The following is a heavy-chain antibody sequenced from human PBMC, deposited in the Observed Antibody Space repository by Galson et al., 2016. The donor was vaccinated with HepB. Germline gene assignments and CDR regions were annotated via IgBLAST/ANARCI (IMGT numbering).Heavy chain of an antibody. J-gene: IGHJ5*02. CDR1: GGFISTYY. CDR2: VYYSGST. CDR3: ARTGYTYGNFWFDP. D-gene: IGHD5-18*01. V-gene: IGHV4-59*01. Sequence: SETLSLTCTVRGGFISTYYWNWIRQPPGKGLEWIGNVYYSGSTDYNPSLKSRVTISVDTSKNQFSLNLNSVTVADTAVYYCARTGYTYGNFWFDPWGQGTLVTVSS.